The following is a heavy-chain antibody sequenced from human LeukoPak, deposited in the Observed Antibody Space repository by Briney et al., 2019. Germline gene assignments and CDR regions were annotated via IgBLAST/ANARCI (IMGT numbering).Heavy chain of an antibody. V-gene: IGHV4-59*08. CDR3: AGHLYSSGWSDY. Sequence: PSETLSLTCTVSGGSISSYYWSWIRQPPGKGLEWIGYIYYSGSTNYNPSLKSRVAISVDTSKNQFSLKLSSVTAADTAVYYCAGHLYSSGWSDYWGQGTLVTVSS. CDR2: IYYSGST. CDR1: GGSISSYY. D-gene: IGHD6-19*01. J-gene: IGHJ4*02.